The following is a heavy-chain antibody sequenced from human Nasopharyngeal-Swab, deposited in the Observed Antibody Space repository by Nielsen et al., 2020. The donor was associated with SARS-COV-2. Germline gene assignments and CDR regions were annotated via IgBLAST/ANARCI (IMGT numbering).Heavy chain of an antibody. CDR2: IISSSSYI. V-gene: IGHV3-21*01. CDR1: GFTFNSYT. D-gene: IGHD5-18*01. CDR3: TRDRIVDTAMVRTLPGFDH. Sequence: GESLKISCAASGFTFNSYTMTWVRQAPGKGLEWVSSIISSSSYIYYADSVKGRFTISRDNAKKSVFLQMTSLRVEDTAVYYCTRDRIVDTAMVRTLPGFDHWGQGTQVTVTS. J-gene: IGHJ4*02.